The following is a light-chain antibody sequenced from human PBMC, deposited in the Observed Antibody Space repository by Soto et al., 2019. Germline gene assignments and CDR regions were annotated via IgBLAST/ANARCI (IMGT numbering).Light chain of an antibody. CDR2: GAS. Sequence: EIVLTQSPATLSVSPGERATPSSRASQSVSSNLAWYQQKPGQAPRLLIYGASSRATGIPDRFSGTGSETELTLTISSLQSDDFAVYHCQQYNNWPPTFGHGTRLEIK. V-gene: IGKV3D-15*01. J-gene: IGKJ5*01. CDR3: QQYNNWPPT. CDR1: QSVSSN.